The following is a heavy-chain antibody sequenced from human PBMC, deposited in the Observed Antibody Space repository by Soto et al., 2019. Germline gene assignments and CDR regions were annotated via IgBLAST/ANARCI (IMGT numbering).Heavy chain of an antibody. CDR3: ARDYCSSTSCYGFYYGMDV. V-gene: IGHV3-21*01. CDR2: ISSSSSYI. Sequence: GGSLRLSCAASGFTFSSYSMNWVRQAPGKGLEWVSSISSSSSYIYYADSVKGRFTISRDNAKNSLYLQMNSLRAEDTAVYYCARDYCSSTSCYGFYYGMDVWGQGTTVTVSS. CDR1: GFTFSSYS. J-gene: IGHJ6*02. D-gene: IGHD2-2*01.